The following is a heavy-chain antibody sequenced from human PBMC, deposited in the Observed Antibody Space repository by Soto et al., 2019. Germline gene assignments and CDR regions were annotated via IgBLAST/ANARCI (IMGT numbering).Heavy chain of an antibody. D-gene: IGHD2-15*01. J-gene: IGHJ4*02. CDR2: INAGNGNT. Sequence: QVPLVQSGAEVKKPGASVKVSCKASGYTFTSYAMHWVRQAPGQRLEWMGWINAGNGNTKYSQKFQGRVTITRDTSASTAYMELSSLRSEDTAVYYCARGKFILSVVAATQGLDYFDYWGQGTLVTVSS. V-gene: IGHV1-3*01. CDR3: ARGKFILSVVAATQGLDYFDY. CDR1: GYTFTSYA.